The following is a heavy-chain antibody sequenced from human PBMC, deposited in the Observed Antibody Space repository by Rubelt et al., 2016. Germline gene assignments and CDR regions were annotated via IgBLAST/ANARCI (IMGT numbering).Heavy chain of an antibody. V-gene: IGHV4-34*01. J-gene: IGHJ4*02. CDR3: ARVSSGWMYDFDY. CDR1: GGSFSGYY. CDR2: INHSGST. D-gene: IGHD6-19*01. Sequence: QVQLQQWGAGLLKPSETLSLTCAVYGGSFSGYYWSWIRQPPGKGLEWIGEINHSGSTNYHPSLKSRVTISVDTSKNQFSLKLSAVTAADTAVYYCARVSSGWMYDFDYWGQGTRVTVSS.